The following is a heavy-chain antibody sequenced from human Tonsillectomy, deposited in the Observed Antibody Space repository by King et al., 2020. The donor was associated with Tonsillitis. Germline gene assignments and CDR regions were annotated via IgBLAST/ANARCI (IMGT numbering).Heavy chain of an antibody. V-gene: IGHV1-69*01. Sequence: QLVQSGAEVKKPGSSVKVSCKASGGTFSSYAMSWVRQAPGQGLEWMGGIIPIFGTANYAQKFQGRVTITADESTSTAYMELSRLRSEDTAVYNCARDLFQILGYSKRNDAFAIWGQGTMVTVSS. CDR1: GGTFSSYA. D-gene: IGHD5-18*01. CDR3: ARDLFQILGYSKRNDAFAI. CDR2: IIPIFGTA. J-gene: IGHJ3*02.